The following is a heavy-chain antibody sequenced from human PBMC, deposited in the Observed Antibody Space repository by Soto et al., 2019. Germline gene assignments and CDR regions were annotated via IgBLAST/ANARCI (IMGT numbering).Heavy chain of an antibody. V-gene: IGHV1-3*01. J-gene: IGHJ6*02. CDR3: ARDYYDFWSGYDEYGMDV. CDR2: INAGNGNT. CDR1: GYTFTSYA. Sequence: GASVKVSCKASGYTFTSYAMHWVRQAPGQRLEWMGWINAGNGNTKYSQKFKGRVTITRDTSASTAYMELSSLRSEDTALFYFARDYYDFWSGYDEYGMDVWGQGTTVTVSS. D-gene: IGHD3-3*01.